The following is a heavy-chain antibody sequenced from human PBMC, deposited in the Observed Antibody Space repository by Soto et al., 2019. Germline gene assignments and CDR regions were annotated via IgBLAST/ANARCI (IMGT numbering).Heavy chain of an antibody. Sequence: EVQLVESGGVVVQPGGSLRLSCATSGFTFDDYNMHWLRQAPGRGLEWVSLIIWDGGSTYYADSVKGRFTISRDNSKNSLYLHMNSLRTEDTALYYCAKDRIVGATRLNLDSWCQGTLVTVSS. CDR1: GFTFDDYN. D-gene: IGHD1-26*01. V-gene: IGHV3-43*01. J-gene: IGHJ5*01. CDR3: AKDRIVGATRLNLDS. CDR2: IIWDGGST.